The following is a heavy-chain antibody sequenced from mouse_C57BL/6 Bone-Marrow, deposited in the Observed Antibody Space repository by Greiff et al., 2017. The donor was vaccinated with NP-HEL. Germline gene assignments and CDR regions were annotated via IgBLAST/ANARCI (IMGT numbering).Heavy chain of an antibody. CDR1: GYTFTSYW. CDR3: ARTSAYYSNYFDY. V-gene: IGHV1-64*01. Sequence: QVQLKQPGAELVKPGASVKLSCKASGYTFTSYWMHWVKQRPGQGLEWIGMIHPNSGSTNYNEKFKSKATLTVDKSSSTAYMQLSSLTSEDSAVYYCARTSAYYSNYFDYWGQGTTLTVSS. CDR2: IHPNSGST. J-gene: IGHJ2*01. D-gene: IGHD2-5*01.